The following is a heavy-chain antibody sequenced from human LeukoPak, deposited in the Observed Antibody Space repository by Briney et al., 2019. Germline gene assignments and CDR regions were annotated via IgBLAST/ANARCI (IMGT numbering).Heavy chain of an antibody. V-gene: IGHV3-74*01. J-gene: IGHJ6*03. D-gene: IGHD3-3*01. CDR2: INTDGSNT. CDR3: ARDRHVRYDFWSGYYGYMDV. CDR1: GFTFSSYW. Sequence: QTGGSLRLSCAASGFTFSSYWMHWVRQAPGKGLVWVSRINTDGSNTSYADSVKGRFTISRDNAKNTLYLQMNSLRAEDTAVYYCARDRHVRYDFWSGYYGYMDVWGKGTTVTVSS.